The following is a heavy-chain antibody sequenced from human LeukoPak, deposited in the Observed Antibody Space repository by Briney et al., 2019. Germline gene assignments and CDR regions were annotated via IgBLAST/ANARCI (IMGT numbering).Heavy chain of an antibody. V-gene: IGHV1-46*01. Sequence: GASVKVSCKASGYTFTSYYMHWVRQAPGQGLEWMGMFNPSGGSTDYAQKFQGRVTMARDTSTSTVYMELSSLKSEDTAVYYCARDIFFQGDYWGQGTLVTVPS. CDR2: FNPSGGST. CDR3: ARDIFFQGDY. CDR1: GYTFTSYY. J-gene: IGHJ4*02.